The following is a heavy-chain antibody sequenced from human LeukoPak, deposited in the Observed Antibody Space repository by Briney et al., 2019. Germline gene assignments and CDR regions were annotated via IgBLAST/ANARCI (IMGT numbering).Heavy chain of an antibody. J-gene: IGHJ4*02. Sequence: GGSLRLSCAASEFTFSNAWMSWVRQAPGKGLEWVGRIKSKTDGGTTDYAAPVKGRFTISRDDSKNTLYLQMSSLKTEDTAVYYCTASPPGIAAALDYWGQGTLVTVSS. D-gene: IGHD6-13*01. CDR1: EFTFSNAW. V-gene: IGHV3-15*01. CDR3: TASPPGIAAALDY. CDR2: IKSKTDGGTT.